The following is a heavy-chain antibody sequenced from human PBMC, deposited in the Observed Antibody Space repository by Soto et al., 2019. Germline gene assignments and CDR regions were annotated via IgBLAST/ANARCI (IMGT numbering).Heavy chain of an antibody. CDR2: INAGNGNT. CDR3: ARADGEHTSNLDY. CDR1: GYTFTSYA. V-gene: IGHV1-3*01. Sequence: ASVKVSCKASGYTFTSYAMHWVRQAPGQRLEWMGWINAGNGNTKYSQKFQGRVTITRDTSASTAYMELSSLRSEDTAVYYCARADGEHTSNLDYWGQGTLVTVSS. J-gene: IGHJ4*02. D-gene: IGHD2-21*01.